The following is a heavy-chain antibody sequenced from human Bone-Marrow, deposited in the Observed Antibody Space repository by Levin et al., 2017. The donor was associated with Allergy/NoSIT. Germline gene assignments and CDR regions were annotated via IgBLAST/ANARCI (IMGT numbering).Heavy chain of an antibody. Sequence: GESLKISCKASGFRFNDYGITWVRQAPGQGLEWMGWISVKDAKTKYSEKYEGRVTMTTDTSTTTAYMELRRLRTDDTAVYYCVRVQPYGIWGSFRYDEDDYWGQGTLVTVSS. V-gene: IGHV1-18*01. J-gene: IGHJ4*02. CDR3: VRVQPYGIWGSFRYDEDDY. CDR1: GFRFNDYG. CDR2: ISVKDAKT. D-gene: IGHD3-16*02.